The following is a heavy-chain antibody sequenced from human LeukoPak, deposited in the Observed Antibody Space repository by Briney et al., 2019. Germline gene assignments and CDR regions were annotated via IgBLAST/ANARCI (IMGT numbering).Heavy chain of an antibody. CDR2: IRYDGSNK. Sequence: PGGSLRLSCAASGFTFSGYGMHWVGQAPGKRLEWVAFIRYDGSNKYYADSVKGRFTISRDNSKNTLYLQMNSLRAEDTAVYYCARSEYSSSWYPGPRETYYFDYWGQGTLVTVSS. D-gene: IGHD6-13*01. J-gene: IGHJ4*02. CDR1: GFTFSGYG. CDR3: ARSEYSSSWYPGPRETYYFDY. V-gene: IGHV3-30*02.